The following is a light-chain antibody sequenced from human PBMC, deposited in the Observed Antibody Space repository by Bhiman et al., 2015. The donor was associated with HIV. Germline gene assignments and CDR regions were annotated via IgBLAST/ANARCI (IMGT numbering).Light chain of an antibody. V-gene: IGLV3-21*04. CDR2: YDS. CDR3: QVWDSTTNRWV. J-gene: IGLJ3*02. Sequence: SYELTQPPSVSVAPGKTATITCGGNNIGSKSVHWYQQKPGQAPVLVIYYDSDRPSGIPERFSGSNSGNTATLTISRVEAGNEADYYCQVWDSTTNRWVFGGGTKVTVL. CDR1: NIGSKS.